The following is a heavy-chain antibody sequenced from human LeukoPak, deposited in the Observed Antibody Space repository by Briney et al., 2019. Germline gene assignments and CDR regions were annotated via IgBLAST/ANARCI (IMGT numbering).Heavy chain of an antibody. CDR3: ARGRGCYRN. CDR1: GGSFSGYY. CDR2: INHSGST. D-gene: IGHD3-16*01. Sequence: PSETLSLTCAVYGGSFSGYYWSWIRQHQGKGLEWIGEINHSGSTNYNPSLKSRVTISVGTSKNQFSLKLSAVTAADTAVYYCARGRGCYRNWGQGTLVTVSS. V-gene: IGHV4-34*01. J-gene: IGHJ4*02.